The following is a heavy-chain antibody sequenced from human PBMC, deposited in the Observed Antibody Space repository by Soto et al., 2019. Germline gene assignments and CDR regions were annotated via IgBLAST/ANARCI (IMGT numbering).Heavy chain of an antibody. D-gene: IGHD6-19*01. CDR2: ISYDGSNK. J-gene: IGHJ4*02. V-gene: IGHV3-30-3*01. CDR1: GFTFSSYA. CDR3: ARSVAGDGYYFDY. Sequence: QVQLVESGGGVVQPGRSLRLSCAASGFTFSSYAMHWVRQAPGKGLEWVAVISYDGSNKYYADSVKGRFTISRDNSKNTLYLQMNSLRAEDTAVYYCARSVAGDGYYFDYWGQGTLVTVSS.